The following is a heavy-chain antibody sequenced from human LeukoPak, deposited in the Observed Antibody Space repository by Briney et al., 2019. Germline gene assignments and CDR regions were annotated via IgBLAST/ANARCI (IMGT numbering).Heavy chain of an antibody. CDR2: ISGSGGGSVGGT. Sequence: GGSLRLACAASGFTFSNYAMRWVRQAPGKGLEWVSGISGSGGGSVGGTYYADSVKGRFTISRDNSKNTLYLQMNSLRAEDTAVYYCAKVLYGDFDAFDMWGQGTKVTVSS. CDR3: AKVLYGDFDAFDM. D-gene: IGHD4-17*01. J-gene: IGHJ3*02. CDR1: GFTFSNYA. V-gene: IGHV3-23*01.